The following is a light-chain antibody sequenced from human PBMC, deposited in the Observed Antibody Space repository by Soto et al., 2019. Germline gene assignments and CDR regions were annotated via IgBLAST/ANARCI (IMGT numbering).Light chain of an antibody. J-gene: IGLJ1*01. Sequence: QSALTQPASVSGSPGQSITISCTGTSSDVGGYNYVSWYQQHPGKAPKLMIYDVSNRPSGVSNRFSGSKSGYTASLTISGLQAEDEADYYCSSYTNSSIVFGTGTKVTVL. CDR3: SSYTNSSIV. CDR1: SSDVGGYNY. CDR2: DVS. V-gene: IGLV2-14*01.